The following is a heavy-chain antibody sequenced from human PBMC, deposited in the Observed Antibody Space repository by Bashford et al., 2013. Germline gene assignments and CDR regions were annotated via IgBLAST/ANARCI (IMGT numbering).Heavy chain of an antibody. CDR3: ARLYYYGSLYYYYGMDV. CDR1: GGSFSGYY. Sequence: SETLSLTCAVYGGSFSGYYWSWIRQPPGKGLEWIGEINHSGSTNYNPSLKSRVTISVDTSKNQFSLKLSSVTAADTAVYYCARLYYYGSLYYYYGMDVWGQGTTVTVSS. CDR2: INHSGST. V-gene: IGHV4-34*01. J-gene: IGHJ6*02. D-gene: IGHD3-10*01.